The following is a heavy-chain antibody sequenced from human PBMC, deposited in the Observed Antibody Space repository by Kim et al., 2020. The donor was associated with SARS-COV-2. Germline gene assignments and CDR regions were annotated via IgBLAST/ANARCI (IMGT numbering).Heavy chain of an antibody. Sequence: GGSLRLSCAASGFIFRNFGLHWVRQAPGNGLEWVAFISNDGATAIYADSVRGRFTISRDYSENKVYLQMDSLSAGDTAVYYCARPSSSHFDFWGQGTLV. J-gene: IGHJ4*02. V-gene: IGHV3-33*05. CDR2: ISNDGATA. D-gene: IGHD3-10*01. CDR1: GFIFRNFG. CDR3: ARPSSSHFDF.